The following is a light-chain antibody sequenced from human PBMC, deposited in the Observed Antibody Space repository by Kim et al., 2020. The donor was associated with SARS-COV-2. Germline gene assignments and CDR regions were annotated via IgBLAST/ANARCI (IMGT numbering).Light chain of an antibody. CDR3: NSFTSSNTWV. CDR1: SSDVVGYNY. Sequence: QSALTQPASVSGSPGQSITISCTGTSSDVVGYNYVSWYQKNPGKAPKLMIYDVNKRPSGVSNRFSGSKSGNTASLTISGLQADDEADYYCNSFTSSNTWVFGGGTKLTVL. J-gene: IGLJ3*02. V-gene: IGLV2-14*01. CDR2: DVN.